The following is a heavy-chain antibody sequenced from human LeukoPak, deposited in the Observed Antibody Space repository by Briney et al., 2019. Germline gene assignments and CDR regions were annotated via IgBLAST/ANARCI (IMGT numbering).Heavy chain of an antibody. J-gene: IGHJ3*02. Sequence: GGSLRLSCAASGFTFSDYYMSWIRQAPGKGLEWVSYISSSGSAIYYADSVKGRFTISRDNAKNSLSLQMNSLRAEDTAVYFCAREYSGTLRSGAFDIWGQGTMVTVSS. CDR2: ISSSGSAI. CDR1: GFTFSDYY. D-gene: IGHD1-26*01. CDR3: AREYSGTLRSGAFDI. V-gene: IGHV3-11*01.